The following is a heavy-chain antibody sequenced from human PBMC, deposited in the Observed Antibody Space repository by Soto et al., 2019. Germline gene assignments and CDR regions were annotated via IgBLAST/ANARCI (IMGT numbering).Heavy chain of an antibody. CDR3: ARTTQEYYDFWSGYLGQYYFDY. J-gene: IGHJ4*02. Sequence: GTLSLTCTVSGGSISSSSYYWGWIRQPPGKGLGGIGSIYYSGSTYYNPSLKSRVTISVDTSKNQFSLKLSSVTAADTAVYYCARTTQEYYDFWSGYLGQYYFDYWGQGTLVTAPQ. D-gene: IGHD3-3*01. CDR2: IYYSGST. V-gene: IGHV4-39*01. CDR1: GGSISSSSYY.